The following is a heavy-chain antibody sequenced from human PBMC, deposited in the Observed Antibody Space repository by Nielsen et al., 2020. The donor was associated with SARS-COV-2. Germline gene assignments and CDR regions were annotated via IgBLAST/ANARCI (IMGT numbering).Heavy chain of an antibody. D-gene: IGHD4-23*01. CDR2: ISSSSSTI. J-gene: IGHJ5*02. CDR3: ARSRGQTTVAPFDP. CDR1: GFTFSSYS. V-gene: IGHV3-48*01. Sequence: GESPKISCAASGFTFSSYSMNWVRQAPGKGLEWVSYISSSSSTIYYADSVKGRFTISRDNAKNSLYLQMNSLRAEDTAVYYCARSRGQTTVAPFDPWGQGTLVTVSS.